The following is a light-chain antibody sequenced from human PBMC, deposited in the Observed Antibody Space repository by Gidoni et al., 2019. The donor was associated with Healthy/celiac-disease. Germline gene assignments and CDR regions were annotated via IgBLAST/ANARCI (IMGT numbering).Light chain of an antibody. CDR2: QDS. V-gene: IGLV3-1*01. Sequence: SSALTQPPSVSVSPGQTASITCSADKLGDKYACWYQQKPGQSPVLVIYQDSKRPSGIPERFSGSNAGNTATLTISGTQAMDEADYYCQAWDSSTEGVFGGGTKLTVL. CDR3: QAWDSSTEGV. CDR1: KLGDKY. J-gene: IGLJ2*01.